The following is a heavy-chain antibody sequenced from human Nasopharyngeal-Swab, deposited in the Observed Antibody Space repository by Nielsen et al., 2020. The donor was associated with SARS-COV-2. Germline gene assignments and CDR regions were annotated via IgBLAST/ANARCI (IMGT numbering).Heavy chain of an antibody. CDR3: ARVGPRHYDFWSGYSFDY. D-gene: IGHD3-3*01. V-gene: IGHV6-1*01. J-gene: IGHJ4*02. CDR1: GDSVSSNSAA. CDR2: TYNRSKWYN. Sequence: SATLSLSCAISGDSVSSNSAAWNRIRQSPSRGLEWLGRTYNRSKWYNDYAVPVKSRITINPDTSKNQFSLQLNSMTPEDTAVYYCARVGPRHYDFWSGYSFDYWGQGTLVTVSS.